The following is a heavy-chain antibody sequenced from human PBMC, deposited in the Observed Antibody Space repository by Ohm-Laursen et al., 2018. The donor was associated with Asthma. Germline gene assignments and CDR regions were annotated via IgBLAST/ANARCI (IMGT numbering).Heavy chain of an antibody. CDR2: IKRDGSEI. D-gene: IGHD3-10*01. CDR1: GFTFSNHW. Sequence: SLRLSCSASGFTFSNHWMTWVRQAPGRGLEWVVNIKRDGSEIYYVDSVKGRVTISRDNAKNSLYLQMDSLGPGDTALYYCAKDVKAYYGSGSYYAYHGMDVWGLGTTVTVSS. V-gene: IGHV3-7*05. CDR3: AKDVKAYYGSGSYYAYHGMDV. J-gene: IGHJ6*02.